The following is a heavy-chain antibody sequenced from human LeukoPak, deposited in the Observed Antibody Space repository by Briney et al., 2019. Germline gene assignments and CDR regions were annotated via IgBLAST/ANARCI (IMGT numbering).Heavy chain of an antibody. Sequence: GGSLRLSCAASGFTFSSYGMHWVCQAPGKGLEWVSATSGSGGSTYYADSVKGRFTISRDNSKNTLYLQMNSLRAEDTAVYYCAKEDDYYGSGSYYNAVGLFDYWGQGTLVTVSS. CDR3: AKEDDYYGSGSYYNAVGLFDY. CDR1: GFTFSSYG. J-gene: IGHJ4*02. V-gene: IGHV3-23*01. D-gene: IGHD3-10*01. CDR2: TSGSGGST.